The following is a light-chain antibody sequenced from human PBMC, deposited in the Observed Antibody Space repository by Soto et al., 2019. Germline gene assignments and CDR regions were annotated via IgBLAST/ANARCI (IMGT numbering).Light chain of an antibody. CDR1: SSDVGDYNY. Sequence: QSALTQPASVSGSPGQSITISCTGSSSDVGDYNYVAWYQQHPDKAPKLMIFDVSSRPSGVSNRVSGSKSGSTASLNLSGLHAEDEADYFCSSYSSSGTLYVFGTGTKLTVL. V-gene: IGLV2-14*03. J-gene: IGLJ1*01. CDR3: SSYSSSGTLYV. CDR2: DVS.